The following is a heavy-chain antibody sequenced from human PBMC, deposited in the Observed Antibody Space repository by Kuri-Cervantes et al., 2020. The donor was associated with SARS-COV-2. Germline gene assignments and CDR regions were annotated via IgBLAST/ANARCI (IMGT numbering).Heavy chain of an antibody. CDR1: GGSISSGSYY. Sequence: SCTVSGGSISSGSYYWSWIRQPAGEGLEWIGRIYTSGSTNYNPSLKSRVTISVDTSKNQFSLKLSSVTAADTAVYYCASGGSSGYFNYWGQGTLVTVSS. CDR3: ASGGSSGYFNY. J-gene: IGHJ4*02. CDR2: IYTSGST. V-gene: IGHV4-61*02. D-gene: IGHD3-22*01.